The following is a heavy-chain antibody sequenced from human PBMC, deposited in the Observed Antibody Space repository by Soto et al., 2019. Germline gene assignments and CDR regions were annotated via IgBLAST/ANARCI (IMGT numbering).Heavy chain of an antibody. CDR3: ALLEWLFDGMDV. D-gene: IGHD3-3*01. CDR1: GGSISSSSYY. CDR2: IYDSGST. V-gene: IGHV4-39*01. J-gene: IGHJ6*02. Sequence: SERRSLTCTVGGGSISSSSYYWGWIRQPPGKGLEWIGSIYDSGSTYDNPSLRSRVTISGDTSKNQFSLKLSSVTAADTAVYYCALLEWLFDGMDVWGQGPTVTVS.